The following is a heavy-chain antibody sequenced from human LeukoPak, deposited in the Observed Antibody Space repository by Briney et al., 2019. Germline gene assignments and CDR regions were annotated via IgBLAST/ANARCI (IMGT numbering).Heavy chain of an antibody. CDR2: NNTDGSSA. J-gene: IGHJ4*02. D-gene: IGHD5-18*01. CDR3: ARVKIQLWLRGYFDY. V-gene: IGHV3-74*01. CDR1: GFTFSSYW. Sequence: GGSLRLSCAASGFTFSSYWMHWVRQAPGKGLVWVSRNNTDGSSASYADSVKGRFTISRDNAKNTLYLQMNSLRAEDTAVYYCARVKIQLWLRGYFDYWGQGTLVTVSS.